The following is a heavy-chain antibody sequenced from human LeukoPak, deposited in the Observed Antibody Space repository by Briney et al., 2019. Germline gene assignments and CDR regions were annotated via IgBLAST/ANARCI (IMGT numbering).Heavy chain of an antibody. CDR3: ARERYCSGGSCYSGIDY. D-gene: IGHD2-15*01. CDR2: IYYSGST. Sequence: PSETLSLTCTVSGCSIRSYYWRWIRQPPGKGLEWIGCIYYSGSTNYNPSLTSRVTISVATSKHPFSLKLSSVTAADTAVYYCARERYCSGGSCYSGIDYWGQGTLVTVSP. V-gene: IGHV4-59*01. CDR1: GCSIRSYY. J-gene: IGHJ4*02.